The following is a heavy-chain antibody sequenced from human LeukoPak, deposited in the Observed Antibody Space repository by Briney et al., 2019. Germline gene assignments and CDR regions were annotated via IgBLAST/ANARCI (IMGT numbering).Heavy chain of an antibody. CDR1: GGSISSYY. J-gene: IGHJ6*03. D-gene: IGHD3-16*02. CDR2: IYYSGST. V-gene: IGHV4-59*01. Sequence: SETLSLTCTVSGGSISSYYWSWIRQPPGKGLEWIGYIYYSGSTNYNPSLKSRVTISVDTSKNQFSLKLSSVTAADTAVYYCARDGEESRWLSAGGFYYYYMDVWGKGTTVTVSS. CDR3: ARDGEESRWLSAGGFYYYYMDV.